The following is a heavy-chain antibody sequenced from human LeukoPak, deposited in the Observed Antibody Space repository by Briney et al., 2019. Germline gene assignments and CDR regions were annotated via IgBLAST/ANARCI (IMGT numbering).Heavy chain of an antibody. D-gene: IGHD5-18*01. CDR1: GFTLSSYS. J-gene: IGHJ4*02. Sequence: GGSLRPSCAASGFTLSSYSMTWARQAPGKGLEWVSSISSSSSYIYYADSVQGRFTISRDNAKNSLYLQMNSLRVEDTAVYYCARHSIQLWSMYYFDYWGQGTLVTVSS. CDR3: ARHSIQLWSMYYFDY. CDR2: ISSSSSYI. V-gene: IGHV3-21*01.